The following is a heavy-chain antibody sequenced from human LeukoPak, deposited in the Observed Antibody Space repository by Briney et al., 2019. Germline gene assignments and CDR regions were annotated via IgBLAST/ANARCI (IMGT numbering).Heavy chain of an antibody. CDR1: GFTFSSYA. J-gene: IGHJ6*03. V-gene: IGHV3-30*01. Sequence: GGSLRLSCAASGFTFSSYAMHWVRQAPGKGLEWVAVILYDGSNKYYADSVKGRFTISRDNSKNTLYLQMNSLRAEDTAVYYCARVSEDYYYYYMDVWGKGTTVTVSS. CDR3: ARVSEDYYYYYMDV. CDR2: ILYDGSNK.